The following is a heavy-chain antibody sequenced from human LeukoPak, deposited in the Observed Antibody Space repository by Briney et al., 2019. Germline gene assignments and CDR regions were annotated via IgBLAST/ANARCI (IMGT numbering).Heavy chain of an antibody. CDR2: IFYSGST. D-gene: IGHD6-19*01. CDR3: ARQRQWLAGDYFDY. Sequence: SETLSLTCTVSGGSIGSSAYYWGWIRQPPGKGLEWIGSIFYSGSTYCNPSLKSRVTISLDTSKNQFSLRLSSVTAADTAVYYCARQRQWLAGDYFDYWGQGPRVTVSS. CDR1: GGSIGSSAYY. V-gene: IGHV4-39*01. J-gene: IGHJ4*02.